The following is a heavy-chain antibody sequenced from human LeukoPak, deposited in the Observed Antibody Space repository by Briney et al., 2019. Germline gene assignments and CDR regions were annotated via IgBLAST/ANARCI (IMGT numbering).Heavy chain of an antibody. J-gene: IGHJ5*01. V-gene: IGHV3-23*01. CDR1: GFTLTSYA. Sequence: QTGGSLRLSCAASGFTLTSYAMSWVRQAPGKGLEWVSAMSGSGDSTNYADSVKGRFTISRDNSKNTVYLQMNSLRADDTAAYYCTKDLRGWSNSWGQGTLVTVSS. CDR2: MSGSGDST. CDR3: TKDLRGWSNS. D-gene: IGHD5/OR15-5a*01.